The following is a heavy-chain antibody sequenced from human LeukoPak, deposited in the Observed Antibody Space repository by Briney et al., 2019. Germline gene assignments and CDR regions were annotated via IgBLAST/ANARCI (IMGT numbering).Heavy chain of an antibody. CDR1: GYTFTSYP. J-gene: IGHJ4*02. CDR2: IIPIFGTA. CDR3: ATGVEMATIDGP. Sequence: ASVKVSCKASGYTFTSYPMNWVRQAPGQGLEWMGGIIPIFGTANYAQKFQGRVTITADESTSTAYMELSSLRSEDTAVYYCATGVEMATIDGPWGQGTLVTVST. V-gene: IGHV1-69*13. D-gene: IGHD5-24*01.